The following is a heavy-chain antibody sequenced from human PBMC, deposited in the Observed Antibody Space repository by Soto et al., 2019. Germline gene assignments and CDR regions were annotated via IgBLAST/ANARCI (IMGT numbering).Heavy chain of an antibody. CDR1: GFTLSSYW. J-gene: IGHJ3*02. CDR2: IKQDGSEK. Sequence: PGGSLRLSCAVSGFTLSSYWMSWVRQAPGKGLEWVANIKQDGSEKYYVDSVKGRFTISRDNAQNSLYLQMNSLRAEDTAFYFCGRVEIFEAFAIWGQGSMVPGSS. CDR3: GRVEIFEAFAI. V-gene: IGHV3-7*01. D-gene: IGHD3-3*01.